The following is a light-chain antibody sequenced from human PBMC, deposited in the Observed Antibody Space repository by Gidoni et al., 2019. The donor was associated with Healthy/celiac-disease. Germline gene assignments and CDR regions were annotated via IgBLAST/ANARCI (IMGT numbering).Light chain of an antibody. CDR3: QQDDNLPPMYT. V-gene: IGKV1-33*01. Sequence: DTQMTQSPSSLSASVGDRVTITCQASQDIRNYLNWYQQKPGKAPKLLIYDASNLETGAPSRFIGSGSGTDFTCTSSSLQPEDIATYYCQQDDNLPPMYTFXXXTKLEIK. J-gene: IGKJ2*01. CDR1: QDIRNY. CDR2: DAS.